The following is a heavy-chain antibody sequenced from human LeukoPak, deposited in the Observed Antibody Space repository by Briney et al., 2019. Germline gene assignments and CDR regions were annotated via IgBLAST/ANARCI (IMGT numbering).Heavy chain of an antibody. V-gene: IGHV4-39*07. J-gene: IGHJ6*02. CDR2: IYYDGST. CDR1: GGSISITNYY. D-gene: IGHD3-9*01. Sequence: PSETLSLTCTVSGGSISITNYYWGWIRQPPGKGLEWIGNIYYDGSTYYNPSLKSRVTISLDTSKNQFYLKLSSVTAADTAVYYCARRPYYDILTGYSPNYYYYGMDVWGQGTTVTVSS. CDR3: ARRPYYDILTGYSPNYYYYGMDV.